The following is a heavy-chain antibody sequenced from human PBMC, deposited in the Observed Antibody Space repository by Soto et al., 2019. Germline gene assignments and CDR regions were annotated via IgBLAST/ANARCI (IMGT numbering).Heavy chain of an antibody. J-gene: IGHJ6*02. CDR2: ISYDGSNK. CDR3: AKDLAGSGYDYYYYGMDV. Sequence: GGSLRLSCAASGFTFSSYGMHWVRQAPGKGLEWVAVISYDGSNKYYADSVKGRFTISRDNSKNTLYLQMNSLRAEDTAVYYCAKDLAGSGYDYYYYGMDVWGQGTTVTVSS. D-gene: IGHD5-12*01. CDR1: GFTFSSYG. V-gene: IGHV3-30*18.